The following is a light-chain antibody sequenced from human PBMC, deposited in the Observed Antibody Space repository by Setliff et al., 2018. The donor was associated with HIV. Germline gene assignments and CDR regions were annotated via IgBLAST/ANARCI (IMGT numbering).Light chain of an antibody. V-gene: IGLV2-14*03. Sequence: QSALTQPASVSGSPGQSITISCTGTSSDVGDYKYVSWYQQLPGKAPKLMLYDVSHRPSGVSNRFSGSKSGDTASLTISGLQADDEANYYCSSYSSSISFYVFGTGTKVTVL. J-gene: IGLJ1*01. CDR1: SSDVGDYKY. CDR2: DVS. CDR3: SSYSSSISFYV.